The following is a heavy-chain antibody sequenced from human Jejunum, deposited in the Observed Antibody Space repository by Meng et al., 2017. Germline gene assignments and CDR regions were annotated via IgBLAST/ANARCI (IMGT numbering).Heavy chain of an antibody. Sequence: ASVKVSCKTSGYTFTDYSMHWLRQAPGQGLEWLGWINPKSGVTIYAQKFQDRVTMTSDTSINTGYMELSRLRSDDTAVYHCARNWRGSDYWGQGTLVTVSS. CDR1: GYTFTDYS. D-gene: IGHD1-1*01. CDR2: INPKSGVT. CDR3: ARNWRGSDY. J-gene: IGHJ4*02. V-gene: IGHV1-2*02.